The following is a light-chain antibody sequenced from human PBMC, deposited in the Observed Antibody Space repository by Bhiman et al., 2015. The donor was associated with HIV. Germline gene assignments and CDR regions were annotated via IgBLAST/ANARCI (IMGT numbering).Light chain of an antibody. CDR2: GNN. Sequence: QSALTQPASVSGSPGQSITISCTGTTSDIGAYYYVAWYQQHPGKAPKLMIYGNNNRPSGVPDRFSGSKSGTSASLAITGLQAEDEADYYCQSYDSSLSGSVFGGGTKLTVL. V-gene: IGLV2-14*03. CDR1: TSDIGAYYY. CDR3: QSYDSSLSGSV. J-gene: IGLJ2*01.